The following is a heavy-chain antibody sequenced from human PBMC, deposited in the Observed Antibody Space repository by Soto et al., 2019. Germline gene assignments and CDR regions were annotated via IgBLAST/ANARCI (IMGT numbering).Heavy chain of an antibody. V-gene: IGHV4-39*01. CDR3: VRRGPDCSNGVCFFDY. CDR1: GGSISNSSYY. J-gene: IGHJ4*02. CDR2: IHYTGST. D-gene: IGHD2-8*01. Sequence: QLQLQESGPRLEKPSETLSLTCTVSGGSISNSSYYWGWIRQPPGKGLEWIGSIHYTGSTFYNPSLKSRVTISVDTSKNQFSLQLSSVTAADTAVYYCVRRGPDCSNGVCFFDYWGQGTLVTVSS.